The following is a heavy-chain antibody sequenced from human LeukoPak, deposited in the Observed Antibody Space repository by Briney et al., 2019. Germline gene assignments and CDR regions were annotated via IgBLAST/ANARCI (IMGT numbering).Heavy chain of an antibody. D-gene: IGHD2-21*02. CDR2: ITSSSIDI. CDR3: ARASYCGGDCYRGYFAL. Sequence: GGSLRLSCAASGFTFRSYTLNWVRQAPGKGLEWVSSITSSSIDIYYADSVKGRFTISRDNAKNSLYLQMNSLRAEDTAVYYCARASYCGGDCYRGYFALWGRGTLVTVSS. J-gene: IGHJ2*01. V-gene: IGHV3-21*01. CDR1: GFTFRSYT.